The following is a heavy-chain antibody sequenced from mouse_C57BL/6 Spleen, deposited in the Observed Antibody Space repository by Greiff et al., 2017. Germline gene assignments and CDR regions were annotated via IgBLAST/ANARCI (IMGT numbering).Heavy chain of an antibody. CDR1: GYTFTDYN. J-gene: IGHJ3*01. Sequence: VQLKESGPELVKPGASVKIPCKASGYTFTDYNMDWVKQSHGKSLEWIGDINPNNGGTIYNQKFKGKATLTVDKSSSTAYMELRSLTSEDTAVYYCARSDPRFAYWGQGTLVTVSA. CDR2: INPNNGGT. V-gene: IGHV1-18*01. CDR3: ARSDPRFAY.